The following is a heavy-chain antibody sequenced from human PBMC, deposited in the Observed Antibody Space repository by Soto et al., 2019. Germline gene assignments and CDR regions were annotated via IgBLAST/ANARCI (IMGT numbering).Heavy chain of an antibody. CDR3: ARDLWSSDNWFDL. CDR1: GFIFSSYW. CDR2: INTDGSST. D-gene: IGHD6-19*01. V-gene: IGHV3-74*01. Sequence: EVQLVESGGGLVQPGGSLRLSCAASGFIFSSYWMHWVRQAPGKGLVWVSRINTDGSSTIYADSVKGRFTVSRDNTRNTLYLQMNSLRVEDTAVYYCARDLWSSDNWFDLWGQGTLVTVSS. J-gene: IGHJ5*02.